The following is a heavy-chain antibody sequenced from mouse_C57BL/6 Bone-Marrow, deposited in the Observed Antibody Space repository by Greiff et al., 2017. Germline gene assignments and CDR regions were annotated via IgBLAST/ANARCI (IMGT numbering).Heavy chain of an antibody. CDR3: ARRYYGSYY. J-gene: IGHJ2*01. V-gene: IGHV1-54*01. CDR1: GYAFTNYL. Sequence: QVQLQQSGAELVRPGTSVKVSCKASGYAFTNYLIEWVKQRPGQGLEWIGVINPGSGGTNYNEKFKGKATLTADKSSSTAYMQLSSLTSEDSAVYFCARRYYGSYYWGQGTTLTVSS. D-gene: IGHD1-1*01. CDR2: INPGSGGT.